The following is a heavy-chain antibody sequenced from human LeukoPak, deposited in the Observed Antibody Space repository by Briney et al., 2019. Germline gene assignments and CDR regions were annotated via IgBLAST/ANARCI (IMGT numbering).Heavy chain of an antibody. CDR2: IYNGVNT. CDR3: ARSRAFNSGAFDP. J-gene: IGHJ5*02. V-gene: IGHV4-61*01. Sequence: SSETLSLTCTVSGASVSSASYWSWIRQPPGQGVAWIAHIYNGVNTNYNPSLKSRVTISVDTSKNQFSLRLNSVTAADTAVYYCARSRAFNSGAFDPWGQGSLVTVSS. D-gene: IGHD1-26*01. CDR1: GASVSSASY.